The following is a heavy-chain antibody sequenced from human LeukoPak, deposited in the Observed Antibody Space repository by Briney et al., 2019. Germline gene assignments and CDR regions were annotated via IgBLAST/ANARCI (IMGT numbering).Heavy chain of an antibody. CDR2: IGTSSSTM. V-gene: IGHV3-48*02. CDR1: AFTFSDYS. J-gene: IGHJ3*01. Sequence: VGSLRLSCAASAFTFSDYSMNWVRQAPGKGLEWISYIGTSSSTMYYADSVMGRFTISRDNAKESLYLQMNSLRDEDTAVYYCAREDDSWGPNNLDLWGQGTMVTVSS. CDR3: AREDDSWGPNNLDL. D-gene: IGHD7-27*01.